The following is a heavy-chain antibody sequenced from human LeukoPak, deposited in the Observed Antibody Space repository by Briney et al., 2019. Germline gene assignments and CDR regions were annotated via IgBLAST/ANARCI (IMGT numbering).Heavy chain of an antibody. V-gene: IGHV1-8*01. CDR2: MNPNSGNT. CDR3: ARGKTRKRIAVAGLYYYYCYMDV. Sequence: ASVKVSCKASGYTFTSYDINWVRQATGQGLEWMGWMNPNSGNTGYAQKFQGRVTMTMNTSISTAYMELSSLRSEDTAVYYCARGKTRKRIAVAGLYYYYCYMDVWGKGTTVTVSS. D-gene: IGHD6-19*01. J-gene: IGHJ6*03. CDR1: GYTFTSYD.